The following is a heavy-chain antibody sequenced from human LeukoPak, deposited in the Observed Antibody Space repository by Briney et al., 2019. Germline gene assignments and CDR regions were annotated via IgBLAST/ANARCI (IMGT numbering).Heavy chain of an antibody. D-gene: IGHD6-19*01. V-gene: IGHV4-34*01. Sequence: SETLSLTCAVYGGSFSGYYWSWIRQPPGKGLEWIGEINHSGSTNYNPSLKSRVTISVDTSKNQFSLKLSPVTAADTAVYYCARGGGRSIAVAANDYWGQGTLVTVSS. CDR1: GGSFSGYY. CDR2: INHSGST. J-gene: IGHJ4*02. CDR3: ARGGGRSIAVAANDY.